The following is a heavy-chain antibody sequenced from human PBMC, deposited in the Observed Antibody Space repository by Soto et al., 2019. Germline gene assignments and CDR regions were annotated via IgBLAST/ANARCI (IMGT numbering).Heavy chain of an antibody. CDR3: AKTLRGQQLLFDY. CDR2: ISYDGSYK. Sequence: GGSLRLSCAASGFTFSSYVMHWVRQAPGKGLEWVAVISYDGSYKYYADSVEGRFTISRDNSKHTLYLQMNSLRAEDTAVYYCAKTLRGQQLLFDYWGQGTLVTVSS. J-gene: IGHJ4*02. D-gene: IGHD6-13*01. CDR1: GFTFSSYV. V-gene: IGHV3-30*18.